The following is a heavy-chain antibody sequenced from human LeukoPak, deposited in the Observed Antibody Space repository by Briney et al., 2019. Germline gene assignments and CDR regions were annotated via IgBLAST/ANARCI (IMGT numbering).Heavy chain of an antibody. CDR3: ARSGLNRFDY. J-gene: IGHJ4*02. CDR1: GFTFSNFG. CDR2: FSGSGGST. V-gene: IGHV3-23*01. Sequence: GGSLRLSCAASGFTFSNFGMHWVRQAPGKGLEWVSTFSGSGGSTYYADSVKGRFSISRDNSKNTLYLQMNSLRAEDTAAYYCARSGLNRFDYWGQGTLVTVSS. D-gene: IGHD2-15*01.